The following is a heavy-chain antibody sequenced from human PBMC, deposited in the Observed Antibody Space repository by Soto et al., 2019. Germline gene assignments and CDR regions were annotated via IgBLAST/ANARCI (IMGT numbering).Heavy chain of an antibody. J-gene: IGHJ6*02. V-gene: IGHV1-69*13. CDR1: GGTFSSYA. Sequence: GASVKVSCKASGGTFSSYAISWVRQAPGQGLEWMGGIIPIFGTANYAQKFQGRVTITADESTSTAYMELSGLRSEDTAVYYCARIGGEWLRPTYYYYYGMDVWGQGTTVTVSS. CDR2: IIPIFGTA. D-gene: IGHD5-12*01. CDR3: ARIGGEWLRPTYYYYYGMDV.